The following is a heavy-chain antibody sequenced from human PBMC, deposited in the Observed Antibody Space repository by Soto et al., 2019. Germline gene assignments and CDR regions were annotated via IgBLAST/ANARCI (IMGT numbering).Heavy chain of an antibody. J-gene: IGHJ6*02. CDR2: ISGTGSRT. CDR3: ARGGRYTYGYGDYSYGMDV. Sequence: QSGESLRLSCAASGFSFGDYAMSWVRQAPGKGLEWVSGISGTGSRTSYADSVRGRFTISRDNVNNTLSLQMDSLRAEDTAVYYCARGGRYTYGYGDYSYGMDVWGQGTTVTVSS. D-gene: IGHD5-18*01. V-gene: IGHV3-23*01. CDR1: GFSFGDYA.